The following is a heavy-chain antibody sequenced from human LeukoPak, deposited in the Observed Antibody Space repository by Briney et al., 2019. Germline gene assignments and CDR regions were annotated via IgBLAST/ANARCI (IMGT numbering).Heavy chain of an antibody. CDR2: INLDGSQK. V-gene: IGHV3-7*01. Sequence: PGGSLRLSCAASGFTVFNYWMSWVRQAPGEGLEWVANINLDGSQKYYVDSLKGRFTISRDNAKNSLYLQMNSLRAEDTAVYYCARDVDYANPRHDYWGQGTLVTVSS. CDR1: GFTVFNYW. D-gene: IGHD4/OR15-4a*01. CDR3: ARDVDYANPRHDY. J-gene: IGHJ4*02.